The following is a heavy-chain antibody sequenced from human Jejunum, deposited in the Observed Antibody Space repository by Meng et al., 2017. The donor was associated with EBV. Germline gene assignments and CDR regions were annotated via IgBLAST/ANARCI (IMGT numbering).Heavy chain of an antibody. V-gene: IGHV4-34*01. CDR3: ARFGAIIGVQGAPDY. D-gene: IGHD3-3*01. J-gene: IGHJ4*02. CDR2: INQVGST. Sequence: QVQLQQWGAGLLKPSETLSLTCAVSGGSFGGYFWTWIRQAPGKGLEWIGEINQVGSTNYNPSLKSRVTISVDTSNIQFSLKVTSVTAADTAVYYCARFGAIIGVQGAPDYWGQGTLVTVSS. CDR1: GGSFGGYF.